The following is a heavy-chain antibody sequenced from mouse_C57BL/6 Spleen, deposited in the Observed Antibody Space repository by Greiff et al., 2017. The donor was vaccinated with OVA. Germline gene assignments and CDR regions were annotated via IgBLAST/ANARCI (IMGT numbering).Heavy chain of an antibody. J-gene: IGHJ3*01. CDR2: IYPGSGST. D-gene: IGHD2-12*01. CDR1: GYTFTSYW. Sequence: QVQLQQPWAELVKPGASVKMSCKASGYTFTSYWITWVKQRPGQGLEWIGDIYPGSGSTNYNEKFKSKATLTVDTSSSTAYMQLSSLTSEDSAVYYGARSGGLRLVWFGYWGQGTLVTVSA. CDR3: ARSGGLRLVWFGY. V-gene: IGHV1-55*01.